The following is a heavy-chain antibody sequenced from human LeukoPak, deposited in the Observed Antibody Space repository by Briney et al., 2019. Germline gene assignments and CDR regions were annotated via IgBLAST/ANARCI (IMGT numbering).Heavy chain of an antibody. V-gene: IGHV3-30*18. CDR1: GFTFSSYG. D-gene: IGHD1-14*01. CDR3: AKLYRGRSNDAFDI. Sequence: QTGGSLRLSCAASGFTFSSYGMHWVRQAPGKGLEWVAVISYDGSNKYYADSVKGRFTISRDNSKNTLYLQMNSLRAEDTAVYYCAKLYRGRSNDAFDIWGQGTMVTVSS. CDR2: ISYDGSNK. J-gene: IGHJ3*02.